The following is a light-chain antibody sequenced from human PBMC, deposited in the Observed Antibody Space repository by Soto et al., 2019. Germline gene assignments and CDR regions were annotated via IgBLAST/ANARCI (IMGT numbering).Light chain of an antibody. CDR3: QQYAYTPRT. CDR1: QSVRSSF. Sequence: EIVLTQSPGTLSLSPGERATLSCRASQSVRSSFLSWYQQKPGQAPRLLIYGTSSRATGIPDRFSVSGSGTDFTLTISRLEPEDFAVYYCQQYAYTPRTFGQGTKVEIK. CDR2: GTS. J-gene: IGKJ1*01. V-gene: IGKV3-20*01.